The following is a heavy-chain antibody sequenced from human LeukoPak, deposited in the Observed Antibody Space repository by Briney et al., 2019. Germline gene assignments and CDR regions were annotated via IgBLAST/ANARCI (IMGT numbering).Heavy chain of an antibody. D-gene: IGHD5-18*01. Sequence: SETLSLTCTVSGGSIRNNNYYWGWIRQPPGKGLEWIGSIYYSGTTYYNPSLKSRVTMSVDTSKNQFSLKLSSVTAADTAVYYCARHFRGYSYGSNYYYYYMDVWGKGTTVTVSS. CDR3: ARHFRGYSYGSNYYYYYMDV. CDR1: GGSIRNNNYY. J-gene: IGHJ6*03. V-gene: IGHV4-39*01. CDR2: IYYSGTT.